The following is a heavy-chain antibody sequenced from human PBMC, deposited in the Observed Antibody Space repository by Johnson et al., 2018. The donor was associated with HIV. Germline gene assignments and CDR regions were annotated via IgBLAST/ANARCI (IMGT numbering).Heavy chain of an antibody. V-gene: IGHV3-7*01. CDR3: AKDLSSGWYHAFDI. Sequence: VQLVESGGGLVQPGGSLRLSCAASGFTFSSYWMNWVRQAPGKGLEWVANINQDGSEKYDLDSEKGRFTISRDNSKNTLYLQMNSLRAEDTAVYYCAKDLSSGWYHAFDICGQGTMVTVSS. D-gene: IGHD6-19*01. CDR2: INQDGSEK. CDR1: GFTFSSYW. J-gene: IGHJ3*02.